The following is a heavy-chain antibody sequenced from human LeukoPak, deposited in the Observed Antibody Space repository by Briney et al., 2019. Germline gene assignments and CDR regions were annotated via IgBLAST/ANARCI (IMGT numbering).Heavy chain of an antibody. J-gene: IGHJ5*02. Sequence: GASVKVSCKSSVYTFTGYYMHWVRQAPGQGLAWMGWSNPNSGGTNYAQKFQGRVTITRDTSISTAYMELSRLRSDDTAVYYCARVYCSSTSCYGGVNWFDPWGQGTLVTVSS. V-gene: IGHV1-2*02. CDR1: VYTFTGYY. CDR3: ARVYCSSTSCYGGVNWFDP. D-gene: IGHD2-2*01. CDR2: SNPNSGGT.